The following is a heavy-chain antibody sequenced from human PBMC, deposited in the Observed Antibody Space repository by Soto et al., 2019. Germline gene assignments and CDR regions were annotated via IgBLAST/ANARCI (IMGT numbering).Heavy chain of an antibody. V-gene: IGHV3-30*18. D-gene: IGHD1-26*01. Sequence: QIQLVESGGGVVQPGKSLRLSCAASGFTFSTYGMHWVRQAPGKGLEWVAVISHVGSKQYYGDSVKGRFTISRDNSKNSLYLQMNNVRPEDTARYYCAKGALGVTWGAFDFWGQGTLVAVSS. CDR1: GFTFSTYG. CDR2: ISHVGSKQ. J-gene: IGHJ3*01. CDR3: AKGALGVTWGAFDF.